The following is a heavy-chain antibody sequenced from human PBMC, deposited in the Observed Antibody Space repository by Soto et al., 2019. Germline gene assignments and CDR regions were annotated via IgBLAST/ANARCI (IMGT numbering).Heavy chain of an antibody. D-gene: IGHD5-12*01. CDR2: ISHLEST. CDR1: GASISYGGFS. Sequence: PSETLSLTCTVSGASISYGGFSWSWIRQSPGKDLEWIGYISHLESTYFHPSFESRLTMSIDRTRNQFSLKLSSVTAADMAVYYCARGGGYDSFDYWGQGVLVTVSS. J-gene: IGHJ4*02. CDR3: ARGGGYDSFDY. V-gene: IGHV4-30-2*06.